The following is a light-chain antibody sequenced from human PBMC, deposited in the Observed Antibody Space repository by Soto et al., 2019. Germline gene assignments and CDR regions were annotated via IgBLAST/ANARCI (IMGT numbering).Light chain of an antibody. CDR1: QSVGSS. Sequence: EIVVTQKPLSLPVTPGEPSSISCRASQSVGSSLAWYQQKLGQAPRLLIYGASNRATGIPDRFSGSGSGTDFTLTISRLEPEDFAVYYCQQYGSSGTFGQGTNV. CDR3: QQYGSSGT. J-gene: IGKJ1*01. V-gene: IGKV3-20*01. CDR2: GAS.